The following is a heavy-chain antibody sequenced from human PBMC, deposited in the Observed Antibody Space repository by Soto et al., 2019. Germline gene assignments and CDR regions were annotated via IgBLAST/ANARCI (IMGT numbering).Heavy chain of an antibody. Sequence: GASVKVSCKVSGYTLTELSMHWERQAPGKGLEWMGGFDPEDGETIYAQKFQGRVTMTEDTSTDTAYMELSSLRSEDTAVYYCATVWDTIFGVAYYFDYWGQGTLVTVSS. CDR3: ATVWDTIFGVAYYFDY. V-gene: IGHV1-24*01. J-gene: IGHJ4*02. D-gene: IGHD3-3*01. CDR1: GYTLTELS. CDR2: FDPEDGET.